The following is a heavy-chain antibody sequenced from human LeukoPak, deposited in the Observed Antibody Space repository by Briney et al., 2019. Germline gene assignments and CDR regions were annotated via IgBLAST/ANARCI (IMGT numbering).Heavy chain of an antibody. J-gene: IGHJ2*01. CDR2: IYYSGST. CDR3: AKERTYYDILTGYSYWYFDL. CDR1: GGSISSSSYY. D-gene: IGHD3-9*01. Sequence: SETLSLTCTVSGGSISSSSYYWGWIRQPPGKGLEWIGSIYYSGSTYYNPSLKSRVTISVDTSKNQFSLKLSSVTAADTAVYYCAKERTYYDILTGYSYWYFDLWGRGALVTVSS. V-gene: IGHV4-39*02.